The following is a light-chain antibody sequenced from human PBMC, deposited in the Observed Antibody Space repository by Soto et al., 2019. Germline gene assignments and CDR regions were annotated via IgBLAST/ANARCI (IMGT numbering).Light chain of an antibody. J-gene: IGLJ1*01. Sequence: QSALTQPPSVSGSPGQSVTISCTGTSSDVGSYNRVSWYQQPPGAAPKLMVYEVSNRPSGVPDRFSGSKSGNTASLTISGLQAEDEADYYCCSFTSSPTYVFGTGTKLTVL. V-gene: IGLV2-18*02. CDR2: EVS. CDR1: SSDVGSYNR. CDR3: CSFTSSPTYV.